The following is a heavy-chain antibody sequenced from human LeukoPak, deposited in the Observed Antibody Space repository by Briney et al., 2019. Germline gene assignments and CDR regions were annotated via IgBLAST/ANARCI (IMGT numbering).Heavy chain of an antibody. V-gene: IGHV4-34*01. CDR2: NNHSGST. CDR3: ARVKDPGGYYYYYYIDI. J-gene: IGHJ6*03. CDR1: GGSFSGHY. Sequence: SEILSLTCAVYGGSFSGHYWTWLRQPPGRGLDWIVENNHSGSTNYNPSLKSLVPISVDTSKNQFSLKVSSVTAADTAVYYCARVKDPGGYYYYYYIDIWGKGNTVTVSS. D-gene: IGHD3-16*01.